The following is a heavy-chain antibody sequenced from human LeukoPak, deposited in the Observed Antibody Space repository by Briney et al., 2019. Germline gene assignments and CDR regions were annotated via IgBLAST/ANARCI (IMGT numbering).Heavy chain of an antibody. V-gene: IGHV3-23*01. J-gene: IGHJ4*02. Sequence: GGSLRLSCAASGFTFSSYAMSWVRQAPGKGLEWVSAISGSGGSTYYADSVKGRFTISRDNSKNTLCLQMNSLRAEDTAVYYCAKDPEVSRGFDYWGQGTLVTVSS. CDR1: GFTFSSYA. CDR2: ISGSGGST. CDR3: AKDPEVSRGFDY. D-gene: IGHD3-16*01.